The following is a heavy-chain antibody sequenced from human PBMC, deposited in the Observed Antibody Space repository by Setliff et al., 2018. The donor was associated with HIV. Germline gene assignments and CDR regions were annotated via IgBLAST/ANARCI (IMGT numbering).Heavy chain of an antibody. V-gene: IGHV3-15*01. CDR1: GFTFSPYW. D-gene: IGHD3-10*01. CDR2: IKSKTDGGTT. Sequence: PGGSLRLSCAASGFTFSPYWMHWVRQAPGKGLEWVGHIKSKTDGGTTDYAAPVKGRFTISRDDSKNTLYPQMNSLKSEDTAVYYCTTTLSLWFGAPFDYWGQGTLVTVSS. CDR3: TTTLSLWFGAPFDY. J-gene: IGHJ4*02.